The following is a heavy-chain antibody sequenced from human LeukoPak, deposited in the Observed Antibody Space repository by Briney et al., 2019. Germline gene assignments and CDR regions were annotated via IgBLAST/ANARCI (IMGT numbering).Heavy chain of an antibody. Sequence: PGGSLRLSCAASGFTFSSYGTHWVRQAPGKGLAWVAGISYDGTNKYYEDSVKGRFTFSRDNSKNTVFLQMNSLRADETAVYYCAIRDYSSGRVYWGQGTLVTVSS. CDR2: ISYDGTNK. V-gene: IGHV3-30*03. J-gene: IGHJ4*02. D-gene: IGHD3-10*01. CDR3: AIRDYSSGRVY. CDR1: GFTFSSYG.